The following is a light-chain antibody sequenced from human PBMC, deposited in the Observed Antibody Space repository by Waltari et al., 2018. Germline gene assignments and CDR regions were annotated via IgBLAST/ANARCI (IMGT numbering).Light chain of an antibody. V-gene: IGKV3-20*01. J-gene: IGKJ1*01. CDR2: HAS. Sequence: EIVLTQSPGTVSLSPGDRATFSCWASQSVSTYLAWSQQKPGQAPKLLIYHASTRASGIPDSFSGSGSGTDFSLTISRLEPEDVAMYYCHQYVESPATFGQGTKVEIK. CDR1: QSVSTY. CDR3: HQYVESPAT.